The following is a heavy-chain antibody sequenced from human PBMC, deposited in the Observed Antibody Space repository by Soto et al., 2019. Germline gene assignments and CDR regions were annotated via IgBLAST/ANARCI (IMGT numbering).Heavy chain of an antibody. D-gene: IGHD3-9*01. J-gene: IGHJ6*02. CDR2: INHSGST. Sequence: SETLSLTCAVYGGSFSGYYWSWIRQPPGKGLEWIGEINHSGSTNYNPSLKSRVTISVDTSKNQFSLKLSSVTAADTAVYYCARLYFNWLLLGYYYYGMDVWGQGTTVTVSS. V-gene: IGHV4-34*01. CDR1: GGSFSGYY. CDR3: ARLYFNWLLLGYYYYGMDV.